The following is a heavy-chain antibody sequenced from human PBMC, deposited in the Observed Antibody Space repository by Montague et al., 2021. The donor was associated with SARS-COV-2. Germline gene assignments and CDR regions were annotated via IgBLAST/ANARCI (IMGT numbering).Heavy chain of an antibody. Sequence: SETLSLICAVDGGSLSGDHWSWIRQHPGKGLEWIGEVNHSGHTNXXVSLKGRVTMSVNTSKSQCSLKVRSVTAADTAVYYCARGPVGVAARLRYYFDQWGQGTRGTVSS. V-gene: IGHV4-34*01. CDR1: GGSLSGDH. D-gene: IGHD6-6*01. CDR2: VNHSGHT. J-gene: IGHJ4*02. CDR3: ARGPVGVAARLRYYFDQ.